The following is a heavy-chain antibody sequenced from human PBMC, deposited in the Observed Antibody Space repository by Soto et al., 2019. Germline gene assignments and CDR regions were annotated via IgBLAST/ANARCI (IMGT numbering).Heavy chain of an antibody. V-gene: IGHV4-59*01. CDR3: ARANQMAPKRNAFDI. J-gene: IGHJ3*02. CDR1: GDSIISYF. CDR2: LHYSGST. Sequence: PSETLSLTCTVSGDSIISYFWSWIRQPPGTGLEWIGYLHYSGSTNYNPSLKSRVTTSVDTSQNQFSLRLSSVTAADTAVYYCARANQMAPKRNAFDIWGQGTLVTVSS. D-gene: IGHD2-8*01.